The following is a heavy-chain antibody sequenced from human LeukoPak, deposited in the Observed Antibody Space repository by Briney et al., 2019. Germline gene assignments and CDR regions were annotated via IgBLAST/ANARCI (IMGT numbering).Heavy chain of an antibody. D-gene: IGHD7-27*01. J-gene: IGHJ4*02. CDR1: GGSISSGDYY. CDR2: IYYSGST. V-gene: IGHV4-30-4*02. Sequence: PSETLSLTCTVSGGSISSGDYYWSWIRQPPGKGLEWIGYIYYSGSTYYNPSLKSRVTMLVDTSKNQFSLKLTAVTAADTAVYYCARETSGAGHFDYWGQGSLVTVSS. CDR3: ARETSGAGHFDY.